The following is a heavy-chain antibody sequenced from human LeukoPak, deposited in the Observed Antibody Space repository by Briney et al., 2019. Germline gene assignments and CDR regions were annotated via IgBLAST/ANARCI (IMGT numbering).Heavy chain of an antibody. CDR3: ARGYGV. Sequence: NPGGSLRLSCAASGFTFSSYAMSWIRQPPGKGLEWIGEINHSGSTNYNPSLKSRVTISVDTSKNQFSLKLSSVTAADTAVYYCARGYGVWGQGTLVTVSS. CDR2: INHSGST. V-gene: IGHV4-34*01. D-gene: IGHD4-17*01. J-gene: IGHJ4*02. CDR1: GFTFSSYA.